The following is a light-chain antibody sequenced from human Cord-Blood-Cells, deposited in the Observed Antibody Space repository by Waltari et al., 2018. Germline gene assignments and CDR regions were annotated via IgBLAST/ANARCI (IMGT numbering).Light chain of an antibody. CDR1: SSDVGGFNY. Sequence: QSALTQPRPVSGSPGQSVTISCPGPSSDVGGFNYVPWYQQHPGKAPKLMIYDVSKRPSGVPDRFSGSKSGNTASLTISGLQAEDEADYYCCSYAGSYTWVFGGGTKLTVL. V-gene: IGLV2-11*01. CDR2: DVS. CDR3: CSYAGSYTWV. J-gene: IGLJ2*01.